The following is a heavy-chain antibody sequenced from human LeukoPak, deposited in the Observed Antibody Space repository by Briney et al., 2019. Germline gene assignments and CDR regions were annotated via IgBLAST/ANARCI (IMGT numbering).Heavy chain of an antibody. CDR3: ARDRQIAY. J-gene: IGHJ4*02. V-gene: IGHV3-7*01. CDR1: GFTFSNYW. CDR2: IKQDGSEK. Sequence: PGGSLRLSCAAAGFTFSNYWMTWVRQAPGKGLEWVANIKQDGSEKHYVDSVKGRSTISRDNAKNSVYLQMNSLRSDDTAVYYCARDRQIAYWGQGTLVTVSS.